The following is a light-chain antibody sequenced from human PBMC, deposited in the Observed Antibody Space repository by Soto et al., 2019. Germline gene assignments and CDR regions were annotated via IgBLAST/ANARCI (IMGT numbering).Light chain of an antibody. Sequence: DIQMTQSPSSLSASVGDRVTITCRASQGIRNELGWYQQKPGKAPKRLIYAASSLKSGVPSRFSGSGYGTEFTLTISSLQPEDFATYYSIQHNSXPHTSGGGTKV. CDR2: AAS. J-gene: IGKJ4*01. V-gene: IGKV1-17*01. CDR1: QGIRNE. CDR3: IQHNSXPHT.